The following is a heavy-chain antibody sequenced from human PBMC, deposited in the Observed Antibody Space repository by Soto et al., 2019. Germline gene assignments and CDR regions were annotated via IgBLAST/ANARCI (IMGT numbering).Heavy chain of an antibody. CDR2: INPNSGGT. CDR1: GYTFTGYY. D-gene: IGHD2-15*01. J-gene: IGHJ6*02. V-gene: IGHV1-2*04. CDR3: ARVGSRYYYGMDV. Sequence: ASAKVSCKASGYTFTGYYMHWVRQAPGQGLEWMGWINPNSGGTNYAQKFQGWVTMTRDTSISTAYMELSRLRSDDTAVYYCARVGSRYYYGMDVWGQGTTVTVSS.